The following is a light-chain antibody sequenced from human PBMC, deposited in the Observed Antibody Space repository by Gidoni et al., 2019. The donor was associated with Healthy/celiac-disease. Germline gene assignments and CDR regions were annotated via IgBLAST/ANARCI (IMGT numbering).Light chain of an antibody. CDR2: AAS. J-gene: IGKJ2*01. V-gene: IGKV1-39*01. CDR3: QQSYSTPPYT. Sequence: DIQMTQSQSSLSASVGDRVTITCRASQSISSYLHWYQQKPGKAPKLLIYAASSLQSGVPSRFSGSGSGTDFTLTISSLQPEDFATYYCQQSYSTPPYTFGQGTKLEIK. CDR1: QSISSY.